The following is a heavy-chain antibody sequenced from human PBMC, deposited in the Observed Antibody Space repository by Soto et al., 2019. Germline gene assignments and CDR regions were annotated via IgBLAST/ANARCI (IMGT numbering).Heavy chain of an antibody. J-gene: IGHJ6*02. CDR3: ARDRGSKSYYYYGMDV. D-gene: IGHD2-2*01. CDR2: ISYDGSNK. Sequence: QVQLVESGGGVVQPGRSLRLSCAASGFTFSSYAMHWVRQAPGKGLEWVAVISYDGSNKYYADSVKGRFTISRDNSKNTLYVQMNSRRAEDTAVYYCARDRGSKSYYYYGMDVWGQGTTVTVSS. CDR1: GFTFSSYA. V-gene: IGHV3-30-3*01.